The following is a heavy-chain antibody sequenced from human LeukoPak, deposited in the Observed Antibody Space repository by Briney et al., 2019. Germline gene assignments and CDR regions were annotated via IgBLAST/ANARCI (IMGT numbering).Heavy chain of an antibody. Sequence: PGGSLRLSCAASGFTSSSYAMHWVRQAPGKGLEWVAVISYDGSNKYYADSVKGRFTISRDNSKNTLYLQMNSLRAEDTAVYYCARDLESSSSGWRGYFDYWGQGTLVTVSS. J-gene: IGHJ4*02. V-gene: IGHV3-30*04. CDR3: ARDLESSSSGWRGYFDY. CDR2: ISYDGSNK. D-gene: IGHD6-19*01. CDR1: GFTSSSYA.